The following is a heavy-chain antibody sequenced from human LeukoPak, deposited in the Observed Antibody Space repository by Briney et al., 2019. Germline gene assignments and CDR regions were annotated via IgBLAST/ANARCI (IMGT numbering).Heavy chain of an antibody. CDR3: ARGPSQLRYFDWLLYRGYYYYYMDV. D-gene: IGHD3-9*01. J-gene: IGHJ6*03. Sequence: SVKVSCKASGGTFSSYAISWVRQAPGQGLEWMGGIIPIFGTANYAQKFQGRVTITADKSTSTAYMELSSLRSDDTAVYYCARGPSQLRYFDWLLYRGYYYYYMDVWGKGTTVTISS. CDR1: GGTFSSYA. V-gene: IGHV1-69*06. CDR2: IIPIFGTA.